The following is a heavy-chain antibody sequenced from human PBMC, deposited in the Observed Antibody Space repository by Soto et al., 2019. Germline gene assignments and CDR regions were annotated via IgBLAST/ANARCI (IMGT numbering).Heavy chain of an antibody. CDR3: AREGDIVVVPSTVSWFDP. J-gene: IGHJ5*02. D-gene: IGHD2-2*01. V-gene: IGHV3-23*01. CDR1: GFTFSSYA. CDR2: ISGSGDST. Sequence: GGFLRLSCAASGFTFSSYAMSWVRQAPGKGLEWVSAISGSGDSTHYADSVKGQFIITRDHSKNMLYLQMNSLRADDTAVYSCAREGDIVVVPSTVSWFDPWGQGTLVTVSS.